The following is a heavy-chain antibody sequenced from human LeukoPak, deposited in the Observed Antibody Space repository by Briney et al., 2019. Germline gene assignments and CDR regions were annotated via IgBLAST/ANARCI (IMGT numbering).Heavy chain of an antibody. CDR1: GFTFSNYG. V-gene: IGHV3-30*02. CDR2: IRYDGSNK. Sequence: RSGGSLRLSWAASGFTFSNYGMHWVRQAPGKGLEWVAFIRYDGSNKYYADSVKGRFTISRDNSKNTLYLQMNSLRAEDTAVYYCAKDFRVAMAPAYFDYWGQGTLVTVSS. D-gene: IGHD5-18*01. CDR3: AKDFRVAMAPAYFDY. J-gene: IGHJ4*02.